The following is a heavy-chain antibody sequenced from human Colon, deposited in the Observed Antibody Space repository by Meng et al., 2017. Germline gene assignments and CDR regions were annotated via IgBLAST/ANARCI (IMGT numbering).Heavy chain of an antibody. Sequence: EAARGVVQPSGTLSTTYTVYCCPFTSGKFWGWVRQTPGKGLEWIGEIYDYGRTNYNPSLMSRVTISIDKSKSQFSLDLSSVIAADTAVYYCCGGIAGTGRPLYFDYWGQGTLVTVSS. V-gene: IGHV4-4*02. J-gene: IGHJ4*02. D-gene: IGHD1-14*01. CDR1: CCPFTSGKF. CDR2: IYDYGRT. CDR3: CGGIAGTGRPLYFDY.